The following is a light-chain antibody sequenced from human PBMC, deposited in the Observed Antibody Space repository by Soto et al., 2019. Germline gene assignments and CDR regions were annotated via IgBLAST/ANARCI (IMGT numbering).Light chain of an antibody. CDR2: KAS. J-gene: IGKJ1*01. Sequence: DIQMTQSPSTLSASVGHRITITCRARQSISSWLAWYQQKPGKAPKLLIYKASSLESGVPSRFSGSGSGTEFTLTFSSLQPDDFATYYCQQFHSFSPTFGQGTKVEIK. CDR1: QSISSW. CDR3: QQFHSFSPT. V-gene: IGKV1-5*03.